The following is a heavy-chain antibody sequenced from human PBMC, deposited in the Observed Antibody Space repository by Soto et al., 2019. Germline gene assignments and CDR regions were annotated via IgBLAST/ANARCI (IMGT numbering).Heavy chain of an antibody. CDR3: ARCSGWDEPYFDY. D-gene: IGHD6-19*01. CDR1: GGSISSYY. V-gene: IGHV4-59*01. CDR2: IYYSGST. Sequence: SETLSLTCTVSGGSISSYYWSWIRQPPGKGLEWIGYIYYSGSTNYNPSLKSRVTISVDTSKNQFSLKLSSVTAADTAVYYCARCSGWDEPYFDYWGQGTLVTVSS. J-gene: IGHJ4*02.